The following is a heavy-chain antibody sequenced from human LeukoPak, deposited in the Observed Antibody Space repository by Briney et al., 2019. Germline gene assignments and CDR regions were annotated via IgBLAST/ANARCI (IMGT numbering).Heavy chain of an antibody. CDR3: ARESRIYGSGSYYEDY. V-gene: IGHV7-4-1*02. J-gene: IGHJ4*02. CDR1: GYTFTSYA. CDR2: INSNTGNP. Sequence: ASVKVSCKASGYTFTSYAMNWVRQAPGQGLEWMGWINSNTGNPTYAQGFTGRFVFSLDTSVSTAYLQISSLKAEDTAVYYCARESRIYGSGSYYEDYWGQGTLVTVSS. D-gene: IGHD3-10*01.